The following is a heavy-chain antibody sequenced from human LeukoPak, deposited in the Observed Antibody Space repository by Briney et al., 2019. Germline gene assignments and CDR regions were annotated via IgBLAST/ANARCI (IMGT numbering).Heavy chain of an antibody. D-gene: IGHD3-16*01. Sequence: SETLSLTCTVSGGSISSGDYYWSWIRQPPGKGLEWIGYIYYSGSTYYNPSLKSRVTISVDTSKNQFSLKLGSVTAADTAVYYCARGPLLGAFDIWGQGTMVTVSS. CDR2: IYYSGST. V-gene: IGHV4-30-4*08. J-gene: IGHJ3*02. CDR3: ARGPLLGAFDI. CDR1: GGSISSGDYY.